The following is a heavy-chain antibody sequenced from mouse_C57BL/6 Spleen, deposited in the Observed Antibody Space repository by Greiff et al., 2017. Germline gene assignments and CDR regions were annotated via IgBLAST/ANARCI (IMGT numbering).Heavy chain of an antibody. CDR1: GFNIKDDY. CDR2: IDPENGDT. Sequence: EVQLQQSGAELVRPGASVKLSCTASGFNIKDDYMHWVKQRPEQGLEWIGWIDPENGDTEYASKFQGKATITADTSSNTAYLQLSSLTSEDTAVYYCTRVWGNYSAMDYWGQGTSVTVSS. V-gene: IGHV14-4*01. J-gene: IGHJ4*01. CDR3: TRVWGNYSAMDY. D-gene: IGHD2-1*01.